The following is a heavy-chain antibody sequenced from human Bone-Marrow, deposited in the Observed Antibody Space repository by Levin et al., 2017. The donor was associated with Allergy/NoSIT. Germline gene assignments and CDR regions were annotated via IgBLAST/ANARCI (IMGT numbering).Heavy chain of an antibody. CDR2: MYYTGTT. Sequence: PSETLSLTCTVSGDSINTYYWSWIRQPPGKGLEWIGCMYYTGTTNYNPSLKSRVSISVDMSNNQVSLKLSSVTVADTAVYYCARRGGPIAVAGTWLDPWGQGTLVTVSS. J-gene: IGHJ5*02. D-gene: IGHD6-19*01. CDR1: GDSINTYY. V-gene: IGHV4-59*13. CDR3: ARRGGPIAVAGTWLDP.